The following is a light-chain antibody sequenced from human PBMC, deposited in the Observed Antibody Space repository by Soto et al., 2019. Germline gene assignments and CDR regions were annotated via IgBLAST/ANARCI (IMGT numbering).Light chain of an antibody. CDR2: EVS. V-gene: IGLV2-23*02. Sequence: QSALTQPASVSGSPGQSITISCTGTNSDIGSYDLVSWYQQHPGKAPKLMIYEVSKRPSGLSNRFSGSKSGNTAFLTISGLQAEDGADYYCCSYAGTSALVFGGGTKLTVL. CDR3: CSYAGTSALV. J-gene: IGLJ2*01. CDR1: NSDIGSYDL.